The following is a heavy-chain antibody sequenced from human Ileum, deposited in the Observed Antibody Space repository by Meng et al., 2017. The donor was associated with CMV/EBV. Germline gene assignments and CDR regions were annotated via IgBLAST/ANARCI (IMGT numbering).Heavy chain of an antibody. V-gene: IGHV4-4*02. J-gene: IGHJ4*02. CDR3: ADPPSGY. CDR1: GDSIGSRNW. CDR2: IHHSGTT. Sequence: QVQLQESGPGLVKPSGTLSLTCAVSGDSIGSRNWWTWVRQSPGKGLEWIGEIHHSGTTSYNPSLESRVTISVDKSKNQFSLKLTSVTAADTAVYYCADPPSGYWGQGTLVTVSS.